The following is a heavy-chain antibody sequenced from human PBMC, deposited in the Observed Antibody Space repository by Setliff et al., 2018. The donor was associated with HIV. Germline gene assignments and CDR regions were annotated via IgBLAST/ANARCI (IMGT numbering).Heavy chain of an antibody. V-gene: IGHV4-31*03. Sequence: SETLSLTCTVSGGSISSGGYYWSWIRQHPGKGLEWIGYISYSGSTYYNPSPKSRVTISGDTSKNQCSLKLSPVTAADTAVYYCARDGGEKEAFDIWGQGTMVTVSS. J-gene: IGHJ3*02. CDR2: ISYSGST. CDR1: GGSISSGGYY. CDR3: ARDGGEKEAFDI. D-gene: IGHD3-16*01.